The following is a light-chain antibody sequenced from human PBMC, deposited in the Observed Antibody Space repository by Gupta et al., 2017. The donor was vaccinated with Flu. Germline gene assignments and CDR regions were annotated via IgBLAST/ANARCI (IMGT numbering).Light chain of an antibody. CDR1: QSISSY. CDR3: QQSYSTPRT. CDR2: AAS. J-gene: IGKJ4*02. V-gene: IGKV1-39*01. Sequence: DIQMTQSPSSLSASVGDRVTITCRASQSISSYLNWYQQKPGKAPNILIYAASSLQSGVRSRFSGSGSGTDFTLTIIGLQPEDFATYYGQQSYSTPRTFGGGTKVEI.